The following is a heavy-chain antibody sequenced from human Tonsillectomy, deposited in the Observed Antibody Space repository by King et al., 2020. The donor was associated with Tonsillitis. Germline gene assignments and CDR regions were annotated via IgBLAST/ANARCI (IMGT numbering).Heavy chain of an antibody. V-gene: IGHV1-2*02. CDR2: INPNSGGT. J-gene: IGHJ5*02. Sequence: QLVQSGAEVKKPGASVKVSCKASGYTFTGYYMHWVRQAPGQGLEWMGWINPNSGGTNYAQKFQGRVTMTRDTSISTAYMELSRLTSDDAAVYSCAREGGVAAASSEAWFDPWGQGTLVTVSS. CDR3: AREGGVAAASSEAWFDP. D-gene: IGHD6-13*01. CDR1: GYTFTGYY.